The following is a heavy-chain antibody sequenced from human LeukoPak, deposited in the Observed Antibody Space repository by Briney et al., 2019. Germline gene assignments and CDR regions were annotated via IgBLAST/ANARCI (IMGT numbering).Heavy chain of an antibody. CDR2: IYNSGST. CDR3: ARHRYYYDSSGYYYQP. CDR1: RGSISSDY. J-gene: IGHJ5*02. V-gene: IGHV4-59*01. D-gene: IGHD3-22*01. Sequence: SETLSLTCTVSRGSISSDYWSWVRQPPGKGLEWIAYIYNSGSTNYNPSLKSRVTISVDTSKNQFSLRLSSVTAADTAVYYCARHRYYYDSSGYYYQPWGQGTLVTVSS.